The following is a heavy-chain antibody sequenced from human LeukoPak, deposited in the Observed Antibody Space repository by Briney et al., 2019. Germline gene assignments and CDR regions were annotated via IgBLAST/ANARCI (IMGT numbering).Heavy chain of an antibody. J-gene: IGHJ4*02. CDR2: ISGSGGST. CDR3: ATDGYSYGSESGYFDY. Sequence: PGGSLRLSCAASGFTFSSYTMNWVRQAPGKGLEWVSVISGSGGSTYYADSVKGRFTISRDNSKNTLYLQMNSLRAEDTAVYYCATDGYSYGSESGYFDYWGQGTLVTVSS. CDR1: GFTFSSYT. V-gene: IGHV3-23*01. D-gene: IGHD5-18*01.